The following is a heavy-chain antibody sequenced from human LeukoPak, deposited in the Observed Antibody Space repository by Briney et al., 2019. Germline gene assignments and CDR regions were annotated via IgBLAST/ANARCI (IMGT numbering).Heavy chain of an antibody. J-gene: IGHJ4*02. V-gene: IGHV1-18*01. D-gene: IGHD6-19*01. Sequence: ASVKVSCKASGGTFSSYAISWVRQAPGQGLEWMGWISAYNGNTNYAQKLQGRVTMTTDTSTSTAYMELRSLRSDDTAVYYCARGSSGWYVLEGDYWGQGTLVTVSS. CDR3: ARGSSGWYVLEGDY. CDR1: GGTFSSYA. CDR2: ISAYNGNT.